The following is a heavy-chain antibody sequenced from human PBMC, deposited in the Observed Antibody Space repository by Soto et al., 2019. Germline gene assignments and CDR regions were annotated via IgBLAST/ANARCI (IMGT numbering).Heavy chain of an antibody. Sequence: QVQLQESGPGLVKPSETLSLTCTVSGGSISSYYWSWIRQPPGKGLEWIGYIYYSGSTKYNPSLKSRVTIAVDTSKKQFSLKLSSVTAADTAVYYCARDKPTLDYGDYGDAFEIWGQGTMVTVSS. D-gene: IGHD4-17*01. CDR3: ARDKPTLDYGDYGDAFEI. CDR1: GGSISSYY. V-gene: IGHV4-59*01. J-gene: IGHJ3*02. CDR2: IYYSGST.